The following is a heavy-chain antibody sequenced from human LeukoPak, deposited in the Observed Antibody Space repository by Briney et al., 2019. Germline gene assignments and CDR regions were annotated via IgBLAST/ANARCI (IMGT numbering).Heavy chain of an antibody. CDR1: GFTFDTYS. Sequence: GGSLRLSCAASGFTFDTYSMTWVRQAPGKGLEWISHISAASHGIKYVASVKGRFTISRDNAKNSLYLQMNSLRAEDTAVYYCARESRGYDILTGKYHRGYYSYYMDVWGKGTTVTVSS. CDR3: ARESRGYDILTGKYHRGYYSYYMDV. D-gene: IGHD3-9*01. V-gene: IGHV3-48*04. J-gene: IGHJ6*03. CDR2: ISAASHGI.